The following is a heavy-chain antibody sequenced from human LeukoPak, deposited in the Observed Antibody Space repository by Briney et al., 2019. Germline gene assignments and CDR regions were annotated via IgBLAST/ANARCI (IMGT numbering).Heavy chain of an antibody. V-gene: IGHV3-74*01. J-gene: IGHJ2*01. CDR3: AREGQWLAEVDF. Sequence: GGSLSLSCAASRYTFSSYWMQCVRRAPGGGVVWVSRISSDGSSTTYADSVKGRLTNSRDNAKNTQYLQMNSLTPEDTAVYYCAREGQWLAEVDFWGRGTLVTVSS. CDR1: RYTFSSYW. CDR2: ISSDGSST. D-gene: IGHD6-19*01.